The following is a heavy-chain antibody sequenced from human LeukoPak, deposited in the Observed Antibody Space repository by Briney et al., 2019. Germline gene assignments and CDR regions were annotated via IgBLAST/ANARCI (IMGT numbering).Heavy chain of an antibody. CDR3: VLRGAVAAADF. D-gene: IGHD6-19*01. CDR2: INSDGSST. Sequence: GGSLRLSCAASGFTFSSYWMHWVRQAPGKGLVWVSRINSDGSSTIYADSVEGRFTISRDNAKNSLYLQMNSLRAEDTAVYYCVLRGAVAAADFWGQGTLVTVSS. J-gene: IGHJ4*02. CDR1: GFTFSSYW. V-gene: IGHV3-74*01.